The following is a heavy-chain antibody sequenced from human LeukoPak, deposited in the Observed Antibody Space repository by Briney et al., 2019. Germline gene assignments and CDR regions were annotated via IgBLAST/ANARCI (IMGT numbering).Heavy chain of an antibody. CDR1: GPTFSSYS. D-gene: IGHD5/OR15-5a*01. V-gene: IGHV3-23*01. CDR3: AKMSGYFDY. CDR2: ITASGDTT. J-gene: IGHJ4*02. Sequence: QPGGSLRLSCEASGPTFSSYSVSWVRQAPGRGLEWVSAITASGDTTYYADSVTGRLTISRDNSKNTLYLQMNSLRVEDTAVYYCAKMSGYFDYWGQGTLVTVSS.